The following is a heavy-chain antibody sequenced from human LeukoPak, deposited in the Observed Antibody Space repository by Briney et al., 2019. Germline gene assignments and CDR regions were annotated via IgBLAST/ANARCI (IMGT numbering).Heavy chain of an antibody. CDR3: ARDVVGALDY. D-gene: IGHD1-26*01. CDR2: IRPDGGER. CDR1: GFTFSNYW. V-gene: IGHV3-7*01. J-gene: IGHJ4*02. Sequence: GGSLRLSCAASGFTFSNYWMSWVLQAPGKGLEWVANIRPDGGERNYVDSVKGRFTISRDNGKNSLYLQMHSLRAEDTAVYYCARDVVGALDYWGQGTLVTVSS.